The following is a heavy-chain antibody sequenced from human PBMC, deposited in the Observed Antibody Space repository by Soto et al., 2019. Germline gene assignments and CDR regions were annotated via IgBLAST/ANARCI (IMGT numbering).Heavy chain of an antibody. CDR3: AKSRGDSWTTYFFDY. CDR2: ISGSGQTT. D-gene: IGHD4-4*01. CDR1: GFTFSSYS. Sequence: GGSLRLSCAASGFTFSSYSLSWLRQAPGKGLYWVSGISGSGQTTHYKDSVKGRFTFSRDNFRNTLYLQVNSLRAEDTAIYFCAKSRGDSWTTYFFDYWGQGALVTVSS. V-gene: IGHV3-23*01. J-gene: IGHJ4*02.